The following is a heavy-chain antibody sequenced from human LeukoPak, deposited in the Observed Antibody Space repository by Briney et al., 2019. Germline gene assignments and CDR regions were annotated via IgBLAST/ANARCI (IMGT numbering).Heavy chain of an antibody. CDR2: ISIDGNNK. V-gene: IGHV3-30*18. CDR1: GFTFSDYV. J-gene: IGHJ4*02. CDR3: AKDQSQ. Sequence: GGSLRLSCAASGFTFSDYVMHWVGQAPGKGLEWVAVISIDGNNKYYGDSVKGRFTISRDNSKNTLYLQINSLRPEDTAVYYCAKDQSQWGQGTLVIVSS.